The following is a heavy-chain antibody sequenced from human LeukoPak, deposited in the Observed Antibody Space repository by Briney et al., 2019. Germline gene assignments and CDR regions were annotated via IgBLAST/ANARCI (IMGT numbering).Heavy chain of an antibody. Sequence: GRSLRLSCAASGFTFDDYAMPWVRHAPGKGLEWVSGISWNSGSIGYADSVKGRFTISRDNAKNSLYLQMNSLRAEDTALYYCAKDRKSGSPYDAFDIWGQGTMVTVSS. CDR1: GFTFDDYA. V-gene: IGHV3-9*01. CDR2: ISWNSGSI. CDR3: AKDRKSGSPYDAFDI. J-gene: IGHJ3*02. D-gene: IGHD1-26*01.